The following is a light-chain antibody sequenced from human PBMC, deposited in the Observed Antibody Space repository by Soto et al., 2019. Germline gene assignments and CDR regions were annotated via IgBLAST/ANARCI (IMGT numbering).Light chain of an antibody. CDR2: DVS. CDR3: CSYAGTYTLI. V-gene: IGLV2-11*01. Sequence: QSVLPQPRSVSGSPGQSVTISCTGTSSDVGGYDFVSWYQQYPGEAPKLIIYDVSKRPSGVPDRFSGSKSGNTASLTISGLQAEDEAAYHCCSYAGTYTLIFGGGTKVTVL. J-gene: IGLJ2*01. CDR1: SSDVGGYDF.